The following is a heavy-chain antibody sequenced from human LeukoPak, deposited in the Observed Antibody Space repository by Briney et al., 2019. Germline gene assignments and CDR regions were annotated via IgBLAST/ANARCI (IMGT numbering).Heavy chain of an antibody. Sequence: PGGSLRLSCAASGFTFSSYGMHWVRQAPGKGLEWVAVISYDGSNKYYADSVKGRFTISRDNSKNTLYLQMNSLRAEDTAVYYCAKDLFYSSSCPGDYWGQGTLVTVS. CDR1: GFTFSSYG. CDR3: AKDLFYSSSCPGDY. J-gene: IGHJ4*02. D-gene: IGHD6-13*01. CDR2: ISYDGSNK. V-gene: IGHV3-30*18.